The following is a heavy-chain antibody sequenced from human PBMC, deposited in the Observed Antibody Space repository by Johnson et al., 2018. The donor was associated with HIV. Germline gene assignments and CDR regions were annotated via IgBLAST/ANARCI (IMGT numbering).Heavy chain of an antibody. J-gene: IGHJ3*02. V-gene: IGHV3-9*01. CDR1: GFTFADYA. Sequence: EVQLVESGGALVQPGSSLRLSCVASGFTFADYAMYWVRQAPGQGLEWVSGISWNSDDIDYADSVKGRFTISRDKATNSLYLQMNTLRPEDTALYYCAKDLVVINVRYALHIWCQGTMVTVSS. CDR2: ISWNSDDI. D-gene: IGHD3-22*01. CDR3: AKDLVVINVRYALHI.